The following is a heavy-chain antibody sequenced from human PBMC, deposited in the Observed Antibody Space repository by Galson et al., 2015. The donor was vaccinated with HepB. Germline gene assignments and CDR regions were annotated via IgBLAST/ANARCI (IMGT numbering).Heavy chain of an antibody. J-gene: IGHJ4*02. CDR2: ISGSGGST. CDR1: GFTFSSYA. CDR3: ARDLRNCSGGSCYSLFDY. Sequence: SLRLSCAAYGFTFSSYAMSWVRQAPGKGLEWVSAISGSGGSTYYADSVKGRFTISRDNSKNTLYLQMNSLRAEDTAVYYCARDLRNCSGGSCYSLFDYWGQGTLVTVSS. D-gene: IGHD2-15*01. V-gene: IGHV3-23*01.